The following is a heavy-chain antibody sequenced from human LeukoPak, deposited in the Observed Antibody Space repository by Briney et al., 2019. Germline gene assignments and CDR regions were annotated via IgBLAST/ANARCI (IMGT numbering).Heavy chain of an antibody. D-gene: IGHD3-10*01. V-gene: IGHV3-66*01. CDR3: AKGFGTGKDYFDY. J-gene: IGHJ4*02. Sequence: GGSLRLSCAASGFTVSSNYMSWVRQAPGKGLEWVSVIYSGGSTYYADSVKGRFTISRDNSKNTLYLQMNSLRAEDTAVYYCAKGFGTGKDYFDYWGQGTLVTVSS. CDR1: GFTVSSNY. CDR2: IYSGGST.